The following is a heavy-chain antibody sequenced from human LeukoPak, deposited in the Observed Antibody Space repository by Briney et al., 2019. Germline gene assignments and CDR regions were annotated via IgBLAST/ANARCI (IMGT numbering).Heavy chain of an antibody. CDR2: ISYEGSNK. J-gene: IGHJ4*02. D-gene: IGHD2-2*01. V-gene: IGHV3-30*18. CDR3: AKDSAGRYCSITTCNFFDY. CDR1: GFTLSTYG. Sequence: GRSLRLSCAGSGFTLSTYGMHWVRQAPGKGLEWVALISYEGSNKYYADSVKGRFTISRDTSKHTLYLQMNSLRAEDTAVYYCAKDSAGRYCSITTCNFFDYWGQGTLVTVS.